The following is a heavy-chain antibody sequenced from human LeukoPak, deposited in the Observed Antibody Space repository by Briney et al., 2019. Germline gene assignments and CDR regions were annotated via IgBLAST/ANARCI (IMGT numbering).Heavy chain of an antibody. Sequence: PSETLSLTCAVSGGSVTTTNFDWAWIRQPPGQGLEWIATISSSGKSYYNPYLMSRVTISVDTSKNQFSLDVTSVTAADTSLFYCARFKGGTGFDHWRRGILVIVS. CDR2: ISSSGKS. V-gene: IGHV4-39*01. CDR1: GGSVTTTNFD. D-gene: IGHD1-26*01. CDR3: ARFKGGTGFDH. J-gene: IGHJ4*02.